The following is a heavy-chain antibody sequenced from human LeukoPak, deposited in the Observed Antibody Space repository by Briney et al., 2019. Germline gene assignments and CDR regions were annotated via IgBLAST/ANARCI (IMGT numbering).Heavy chain of an antibody. Sequence: GALVKVSCKVSGYTLTELSMHWVRQAPGKGLEWMGGFDPEDGETIYAQKFQGRVTMTEDTSTDTAYMELSSLRSEDTAVYYCATVPRIWSGYYTSEYFQHWGQGTLVTVSS. D-gene: IGHD3-3*01. CDR3: ATVPRIWSGYYTSEYFQH. V-gene: IGHV1-24*01. J-gene: IGHJ1*01. CDR1: GYTLTELS. CDR2: FDPEDGET.